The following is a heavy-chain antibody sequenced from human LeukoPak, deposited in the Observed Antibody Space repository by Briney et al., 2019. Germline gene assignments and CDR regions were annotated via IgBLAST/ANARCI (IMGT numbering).Heavy chain of an antibody. CDR1: GFIFSSYT. CDR3: ARDDR. CDR2: ISYDENNK. J-gene: IGHJ4*02. Sequence: GGSLRLSCAASGFIFSSYTMHWVRQAPGKGLEWVAVISYDENNKYYADSVQGRFTISRDNSKSTLSLQMNSLRADDTGVYYCARDDRWGQGTLVTVSS. V-gene: IGHV3-30*04.